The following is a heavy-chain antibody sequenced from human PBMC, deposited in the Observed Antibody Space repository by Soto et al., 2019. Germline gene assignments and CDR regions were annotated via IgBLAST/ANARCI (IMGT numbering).Heavy chain of an antibody. CDR3: ARSLGYASY. V-gene: IGHV3-7*01. Sequence: EVQLVESGGGLVQPGGSLRLSCAASGFTFSSYWMSWVRQAPGKGLEWVASIKENGSEKDYVDSEKGRFTISRDNAKNSLYLQMNSLRAEDTAMYYCARSLGYASYWGQGTLVTVSS. J-gene: IGHJ4*02. CDR1: GFTFSSYW. CDR2: IKENGSEK. D-gene: IGHD2-15*01.